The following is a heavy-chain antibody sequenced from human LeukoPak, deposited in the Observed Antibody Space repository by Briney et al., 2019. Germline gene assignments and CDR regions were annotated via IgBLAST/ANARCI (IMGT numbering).Heavy chain of an antibody. V-gene: IGHV3-74*01. CDR1: GFIFSNYY. CDR2: INGDGSNV. CDR3: GRGKSPAAVDD. Sequence: GGSLRLSCAASGFIFSNYYMHWVRQAPGKGLVWVSHINGDGSNVNYADSVKGRFTISRDNAKNTLYLQMNSLRVEDTALYYCGRGKSPAAVDDWGQGTLVTVSS. D-gene: IGHD2-2*01. J-gene: IGHJ4*02.